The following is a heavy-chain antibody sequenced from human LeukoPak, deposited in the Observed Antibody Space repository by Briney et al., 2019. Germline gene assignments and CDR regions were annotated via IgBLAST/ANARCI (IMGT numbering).Heavy chain of an antibody. V-gene: IGHV3-23*01. CDR2: ISSSGGST. D-gene: IGHD2-15*01. J-gene: IGHJ6*03. Sequence: GGSLRLSCAASGFIFSNYAMNWVRQAPGEGLEWVSMISSSGGSTYFADSVKGRFTISRDNSKNTLYLQMNSLRAEDTAVYYCAKIPRGGYMDVWGKGTTVIVSS. CDR3: AKIPRGGYMDV. CDR1: GFIFSNYA.